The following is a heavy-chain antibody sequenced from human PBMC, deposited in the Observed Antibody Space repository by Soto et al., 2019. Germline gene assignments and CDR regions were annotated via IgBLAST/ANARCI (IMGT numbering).Heavy chain of an antibody. J-gene: IGHJ4*02. CDR2: ISGPGDST. D-gene: IGHD1-26*01. V-gene: IGHV3-23*01. Sequence: EVQLLESGGGLVQPGGSLRLSCAASGFTFSYYAMSWVRQAPGKGLEWVSAISGPGDSTYFADSAKGRFTISRDNSKNTLYLQMNSLRAEDTAVYYCAKEGRSVGQSQFDYGGQGTLVTVSS. CDR3: AKEGRSVGQSQFDY. CDR1: GFTFSYYA.